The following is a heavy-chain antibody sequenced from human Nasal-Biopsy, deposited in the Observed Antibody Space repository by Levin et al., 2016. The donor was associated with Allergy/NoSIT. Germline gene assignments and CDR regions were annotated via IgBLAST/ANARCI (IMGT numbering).Heavy chain of an antibody. J-gene: IGHJ6*01. D-gene: IGHD4-17*01. CDR3: AKDKYGEYFYYGMDV. CDR2: IVGSGGTT. CDR1: GFTFSNYA. V-gene: IGHV3-23*01. Sequence: GESLKISCAVSGFTFSNYAMSWVRQAPGKGLEWVSGIVGSGGTTYYADSVKGRFTISRDNSKNTLYLQMNSLGAEDTAVYYCAKDKYGEYFYYGMDVWGPRDRGHRLL.